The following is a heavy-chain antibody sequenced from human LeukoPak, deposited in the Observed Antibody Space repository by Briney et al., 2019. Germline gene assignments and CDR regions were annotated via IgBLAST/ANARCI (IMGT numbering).Heavy chain of an antibody. CDR1: RYAFTSYY. D-gene: IGHD3-10*01. J-gene: IGHJ4*02. V-gene: IGHV1-46*01. CDR3: ARDMVRGLFDY. CDR2: INPSGGST. Sequence: GASVKVSCKASRYAFTSYYMHWVRQAPGQGLEWMGIINPSGGSTSYAQKFQGRVTMTRDTSTSTVYMELSSLRSEDTAVYYCARDMVRGLFDYWGQGTLVTVSS.